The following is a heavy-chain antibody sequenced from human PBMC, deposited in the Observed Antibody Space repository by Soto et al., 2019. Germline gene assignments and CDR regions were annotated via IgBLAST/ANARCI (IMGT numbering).Heavy chain of an antibody. D-gene: IGHD3-10*01. Sequence: SETLSLTCTVSGGSISSYYWSWIRQPPGKGLEWIGYIYYSGSTNYNPSLKSRVTISVDTSKNQFSLKLSSVTAADTAVYYCARRTPELCFGELLNYYYYMDVWGKGTSVTVS. V-gene: IGHV4-59*01. CDR1: GGSISSYY. CDR2: IYYSGST. CDR3: ARRTPELCFGELLNYYYYMDV. J-gene: IGHJ6*03.